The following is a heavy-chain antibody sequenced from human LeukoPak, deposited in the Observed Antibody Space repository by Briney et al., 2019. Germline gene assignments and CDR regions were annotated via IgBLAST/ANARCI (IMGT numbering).Heavy chain of an antibody. D-gene: IGHD3-9*01. Sequence: GGSLRLSCAASGFTFSSYAMHWVRQAPGKGLEWVAVISYDGSNKYYADSVKGRLTISRDNSKNTLYLQMNSLRAEDTAVYYCSRGRNYDILTGRSNTRGAFDYWGQGTLVTVSS. V-gene: IGHV3-30-3*01. CDR2: ISYDGSNK. CDR1: GFTFSSYA. J-gene: IGHJ4*02. CDR3: SRGRNYDILTGRSNTRGAFDY.